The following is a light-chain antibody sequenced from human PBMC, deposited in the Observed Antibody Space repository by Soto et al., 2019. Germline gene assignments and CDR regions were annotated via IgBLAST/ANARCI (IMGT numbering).Light chain of an antibody. CDR1: QSIGKY. CDR2: TAS. CDR3: QQGYSTPT. Sequence: DIQMTQSPSSLSSSVGDRVTITCRASQSIGKYLNWYQQHPGKAPKLLIYTASNLQSGVPSRFSGGGSGTEFTLTISSLQPEDVAVYYCQQGYSTPTFGQGTKVEI. V-gene: IGKV1-39*01. J-gene: IGKJ1*01.